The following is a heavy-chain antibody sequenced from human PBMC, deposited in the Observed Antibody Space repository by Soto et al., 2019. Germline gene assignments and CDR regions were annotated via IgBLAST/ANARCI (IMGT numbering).Heavy chain of an antibody. CDR3: ARLGRGSGSYYKDY. D-gene: IGHD3-10*01. CDR1: GGSISSSSYY. J-gene: IGHJ4*02. V-gene: IGHV4-39*01. CDR2: IYYSGST. Sequence: SETLSLTCTVSGGSISSSSYYWGWIRQPPGKGLEWIGSIYYSGSTYYNPSLKSRVTISVDTSKNQFSLKLSSVTAADTAVYYCARLGRGSGSYYKDYWGQGNLVTVSS.